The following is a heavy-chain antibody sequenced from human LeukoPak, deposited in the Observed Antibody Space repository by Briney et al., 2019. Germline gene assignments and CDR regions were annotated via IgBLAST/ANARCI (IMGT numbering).Heavy chain of an antibody. J-gene: IGHJ6*02. CDR3: ARDTLQQWLDYYYYGMDV. V-gene: IGHV1-18*01. D-gene: IGHD6-19*01. CDR2: ISAYNGNT. CDR1: GYTFTSYG. Sequence: ASVKVSCKASGYTFTSYGISWVRQAPGQGLEWMGWISAYNGNTNYAQKLQGRVTMTTDTSTSTAYMELRSLRSDDTAVYYCARDTLQQWLDYYYYGMDVWGQGTTVTVSS.